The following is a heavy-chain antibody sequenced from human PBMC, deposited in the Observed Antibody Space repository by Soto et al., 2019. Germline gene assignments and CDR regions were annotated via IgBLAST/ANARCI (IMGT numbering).Heavy chain of an antibody. V-gene: IGHV3-30*18. CDR1: GFTFSSYG. J-gene: IGHJ5*02. CDR3: AKDALGYCSGGSCLNPNWFDP. Sequence: QVQLVESGGGVVQPGRSLRLSCAASGFTFSSYGMHWVRQAPGKGLEWVAVISYDGSNKYYADSVKGRFTISRDNSKNTLDLQMNSLRAEDTAVYYCAKDALGYCSGGSCLNPNWFDPWGQGTLVTVSS. CDR2: ISYDGSNK. D-gene: IGHD2-15*01.